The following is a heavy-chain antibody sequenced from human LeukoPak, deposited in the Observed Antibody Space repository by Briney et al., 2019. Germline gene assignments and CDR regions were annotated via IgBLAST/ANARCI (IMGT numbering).Heavy chain of an antibody. J-gene: IGHJ4*02. CDR2: ISGSGGST. D-gene: IGHD3-22*01. CDR3: AKVIAYSFYYDSRCLPDY. V-gene: IGHV3-23*01. CDR1: GFTFSRYG. Sequence: GGSLRLSCAASGFTFSRYGMHWVRQAPGKGLEWVSDISGSGGSTYYADSVKGRFTISRDYSKNPLYLQMNSLRSEDTAVYYCAKVIAYSFYYDSRCLPDYWGQGTLVTVSS.